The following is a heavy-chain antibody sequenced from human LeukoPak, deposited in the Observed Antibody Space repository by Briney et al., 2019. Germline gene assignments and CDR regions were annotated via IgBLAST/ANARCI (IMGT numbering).Heavy chain of an antibody. V-gene: IGHV3-43D*03. CDR3: ARDPDYYGSGSYYHLFDY. J-gene: IGHJ4*02. D-gene: IGHD3-10*01. CDR2: ISWDGGST. Sequence: PGGSLRLSCAASGFTFHDYAMHWVRQAPGKGLEWVSLISWDGGSTYYADSVKGRFTVSRDNSKNSLYLQMNSLRAEDTAVYYCARDPDYYGSGSYYHLFDYWGQGTLVTVSS. CDR1: GFTFHDYA.